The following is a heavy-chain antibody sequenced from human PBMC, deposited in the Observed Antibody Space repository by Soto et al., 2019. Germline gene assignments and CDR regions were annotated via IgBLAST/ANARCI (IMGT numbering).Heavy chain of an antibody. Sequence: QLQLQESGPGLVKPSETLSLTCTVSGGSISGSSYYWGWIRQPPGKGLEWIGSISYSGSTYYNPSLKSRVTISVDTSKNQFSLKLSSVTAADTAVYYCASLRGYSGYDDYYFDYWGQGTLVTVSS. CDR3: ASLRGYSGYDDYYFDY. J-gene: IGHJ4*02. V-gene: IGHV4-39*01. CDR2: ISYSGST. CDR1: GGSISGSSYY. D-gene: IGHD5-12*01.